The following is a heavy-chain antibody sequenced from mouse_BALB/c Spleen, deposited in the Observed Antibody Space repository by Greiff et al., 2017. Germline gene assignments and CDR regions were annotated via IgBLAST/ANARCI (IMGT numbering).Heavy chain of an antibody. D-gene: IGHD1-1*01. Sequence: EVMLVESGGGLVKPGGSLKLSCAASGFTFSSYAMSWVRQTPEKRLEWVASISSGGSTYYPDSVKGRFTISRDNARNILYLQMSSLRSEDTAMYYCAVVADAYWGQGTLVTVSA. CDR3: AVVADAY. CDR2: ISSGGST. J-gene: IGHJ3*01. CDR1: GFTFSSYA. V-gene: IGHV5-6-5*01.